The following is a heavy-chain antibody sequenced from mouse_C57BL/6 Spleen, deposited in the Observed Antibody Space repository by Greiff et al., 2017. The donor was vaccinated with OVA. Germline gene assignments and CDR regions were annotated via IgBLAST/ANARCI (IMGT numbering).Heavy chain of an antibody. CDR2: IYPGGGDT. V-gene: IGHV1-82*01. Sequence: QVHVKQSGPELVKPGASVKISCKASGYAFSSSWMNWVKQRPGKGLEWIGRIYPGGGDTNYNGKFKGKATLTADKSSSTAYMQLSSLTSEDSAVYFCAREPLYYGSSHWYFDVWGTGTTVTVSS. J-gene: IGHJ1*03. D-gene: IGHD1-1*01. CDR1: GYAFSSSW. CDR3: AREPLYYGSSHWYFDV.